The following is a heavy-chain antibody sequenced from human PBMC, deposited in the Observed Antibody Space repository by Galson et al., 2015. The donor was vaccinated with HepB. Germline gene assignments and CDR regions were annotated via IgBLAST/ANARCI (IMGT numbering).Heavy chain of an antibody. J-gene: IGHJ4*02. CDR1: GGSISSTTYY. CDR2: IYYRGST. Sequence: SETLSLTCTVSGGSISSTTYYWGWIRQPPGKGLEWIATIYYRGSTYYNPSLRSRVTISVDTSKNQFSLKLTSVTAADTAVYYCARYSGWIDYWGQGTLVTVSS. V-gene: IGHV4-39*01. D-gene: IGHD1-26*01. CDR3: ARYSGWIDY.